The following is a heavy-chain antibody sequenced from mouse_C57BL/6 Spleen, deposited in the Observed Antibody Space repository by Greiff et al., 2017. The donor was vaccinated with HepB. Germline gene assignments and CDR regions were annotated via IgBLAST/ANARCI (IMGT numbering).Heavy chain of an antibody. CDR2: IYPGDGDT. Sequence: QVQLQQSGPELVKPGASVKISCKASGYAFSSSWMNWVKQRPGKGLEWIGRIYPGDGDTNYNGKFKGKATLTADKSSSTAYMQCSSLASEDSAVYFCAREGDLFYYFDYWGQGTTLTVSS. CDR3: AREGDLFYYFDY. D-gene: IGHD1-1*01. V-gene: IGHV1-82*01. J-gene: IGHJ2*01. CDR1: GYAFSSSW.